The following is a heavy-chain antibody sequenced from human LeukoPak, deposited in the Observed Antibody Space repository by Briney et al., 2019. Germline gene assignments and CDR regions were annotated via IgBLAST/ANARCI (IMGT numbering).Heavy chain of an antibody. CDR2: IYPVDSDT. Sequence: GESLKISCKGSGYSFTSYWIGWGRQRPGKGLRWLGIIYPVDSDTRYSPSFQGQVTISADKSISTAYLQWSSLKASDTAMYYCARHDERYGFDPWGQGTLVTVSS. V-gene: IGHV5-51*01. CDR3: ARHDERYGFDP. CDR1: GYSFTSYW. D-gene: IGHD3-16*01. J-gene: IGHJ5*02.